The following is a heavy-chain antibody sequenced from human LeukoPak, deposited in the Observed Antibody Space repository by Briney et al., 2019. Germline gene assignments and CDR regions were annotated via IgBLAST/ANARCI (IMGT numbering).Heavy chain of an antibody. CDR1: GGSFSGYY. CDR2: INHSGST. Sequence: PSETLSLTCAVYGGSFSGYYWSWIRQPPGKGLEWIGEINHSGSTNYNPSLKSRVTISIDTSKNQFSLKLSSVTAADTAVYYCARGALNDYWGQGTLVTVSS. J-gene: IGHJ4*02. V-gene: IGHV4-34*01. CDR3: ARGALNDY.